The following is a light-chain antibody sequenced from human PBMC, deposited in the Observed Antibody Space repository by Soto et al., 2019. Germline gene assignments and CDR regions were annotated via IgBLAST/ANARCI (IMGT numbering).Light chain of an antibody. V-gene: IGKV1-39*01. J-gene: IGKJ1*01. Sequence: QITQSQSSLSASVEDRVIITCRASQSISNHLNWYQQKPGKAPKLLIFAASSLQSGVPSRFSGSRSGPDFTLTISSLQPEDFATYYCQQSYSSPPTFGQGTKVDI. CDR1: QSISNH. CDR3: QQSYSSPPT. CDR2: AAS.